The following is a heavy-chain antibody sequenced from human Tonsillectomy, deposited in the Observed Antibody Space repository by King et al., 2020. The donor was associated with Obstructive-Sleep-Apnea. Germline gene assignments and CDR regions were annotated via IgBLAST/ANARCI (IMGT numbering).Heavy chain of an antibody. CDR3: AKDGSTLFDY. V-gene: IGHV3-33*06. Sequence: VQLVESGGGVVQPGRSLRLSCAASGFTFSSYGMHGVRQGPGKGLEWVAVICYDGSNKYYADSVKGRLTSSRDNCKNTLYLQMNSLRAEDTAVYYCAKDGSTLFDYWGQGTLVTVSS. D-gene: IGHD5-12*01. CDR2: ICYDGSNK. J-gene: IGHJ4*02. CDR1: GFTFSSYG.